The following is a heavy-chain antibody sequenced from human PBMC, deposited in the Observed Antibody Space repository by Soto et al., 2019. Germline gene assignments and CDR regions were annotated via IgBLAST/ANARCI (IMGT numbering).Heavy chain of an antibody. CDR2: IIPIFGTA. V-gene: IGHV1-69*13. CDR3: ARGNTGYSSGWYYFDY. D-gene: IGHD6-19*01. Sequence: GASVKVSCKASGGTFSSYAISWVRQAPGQGLEWMGGIIPIFGTANYAQKFQGRVTITADESTSTAYMELSSLRSEDTAVYYCARGNTGYSSGWYYFDYWGQGTLVTVS. J-gene: IGHJ4*02. CDR1: GGTFSSYA.